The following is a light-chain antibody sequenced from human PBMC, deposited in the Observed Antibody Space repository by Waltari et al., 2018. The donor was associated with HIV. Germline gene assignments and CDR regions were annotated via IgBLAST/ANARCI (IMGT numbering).Light chain of an antibody. CDR2: EVT. V-gene: IGLV2-8*01. Sequence: QSALTQPPSASGSLGQSVTISCTGSSSAIGAYDSVSWFQQHPRSAPKLLLYEVTRRPSSVYDRFSGSRSGSTAFLTVAGLQPDDEATYFCSSYGDSLRVLFGGGTNVTVL. J-gene: IGLJ3*02. CDR1: SSAIGAYDS. CDR3: SSYGDSLRVL.